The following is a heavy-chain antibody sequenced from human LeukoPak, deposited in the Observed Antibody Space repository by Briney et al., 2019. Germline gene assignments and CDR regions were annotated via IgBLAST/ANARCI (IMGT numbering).Heavy chain of an antibody. V-gene: IGHV4-34*01. Sequence: GSLRLSCAASGFTFRKYWLHWIRQPPGKGLEWIGEINHSGSPNNNPSLKSRVSISFDTSKNQFSLKLTSVTAADTAVYYCGSRRTAMFGVIKGPIDYWGQGILVTVSS. CDR3: GSRRTAMFGVIKGPIDY. D-gene: IGHD3-3*01. CDR1: GFTFRKYW. CDR2: INHSGSP. J-gene: IGHJ4*02.